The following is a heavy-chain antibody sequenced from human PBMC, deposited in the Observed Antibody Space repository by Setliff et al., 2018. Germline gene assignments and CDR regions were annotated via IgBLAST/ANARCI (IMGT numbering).Heavy chain of an antibody. J-gene: IGHJ6*04. D-gene: IGHD3-9*01. CDR3: ARDRPRYLDWEMDV. Sequence: GESLKISCAASGFTFSSYAMHWVRQAPGKGLEWVAVITYDGSNKYYADSVKGRFTISRDNAKNSLYLQMNSLRAEDTAIYYCARDRPRYLDWEMDVWGKGTAVTVSS. CDR2: ITYDGSNK. V-gene: IGHV3-30*07. CDR1: GFTFSSYA.